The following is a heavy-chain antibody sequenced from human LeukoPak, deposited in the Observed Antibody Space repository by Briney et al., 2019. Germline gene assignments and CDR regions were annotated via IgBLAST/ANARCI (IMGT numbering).Heavy chain of an antibody. Sequence: YPSETLSLTCTVSGGSISSYYWSWIRQPPGKGLEWIGYIYYSGSTNYNPSLKSRVTISVDTSKNQFSLKLSSVAAADTAVYYCARVRNDFWSGYYTEYYYYYYYMDVWGKGTTVTVSS. V-gene: IGHV4-59*01. J-gene: IGHJ6*03. CDR3: ARVRNDFWSGYYTEYYYYYYYMDV. D-gene: IGHD3-3*01. CDR1: GGSISSYY. CDR2: IYYSGST.